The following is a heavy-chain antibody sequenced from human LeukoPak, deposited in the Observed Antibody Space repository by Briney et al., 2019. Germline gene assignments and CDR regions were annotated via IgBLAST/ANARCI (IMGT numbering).Heavy chain of an antibody. Sequence: PGGSLRLSCAASGFTFSSYGMHWVRQAPGKGLEWVAVISYDGSDEYYADSVKGRFTISRDNSKNTLYLQMNSLRAEDTAVYYCAKDGYYYDSNQYYGMDVWGQGTTVTVSS. CDR1: GFTFSSYG. D-gene: IGHD3-22*01. CDR3: AKDGYYYDSNQYYGMDV. V-gene: IGHV3-30*18. J-gene: IGHJ6*02. CDR2: ISYDGSDE.